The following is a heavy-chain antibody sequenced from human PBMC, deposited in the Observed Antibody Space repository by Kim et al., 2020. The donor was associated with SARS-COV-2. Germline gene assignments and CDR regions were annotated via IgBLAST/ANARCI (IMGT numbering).Heavy chain of an antibody. CDR2: INHSGST. CDR1: GGSFSGYY. CDR3: ARRQGRVVQFRYYMDV. V-gene: IGHV4-34*01. Sequence: SETLSLTCAVYGGSFSGYYWSWIRQPPGKGLEWIGEINHSGSTNYNPSLKSRVTISVDTSKNQFSLKLSSVTAADTAVYYCARRQGRVVQFRYYMDVWG. D-gene: IGHD1-26*01. J-gene: IGHJ6*03.